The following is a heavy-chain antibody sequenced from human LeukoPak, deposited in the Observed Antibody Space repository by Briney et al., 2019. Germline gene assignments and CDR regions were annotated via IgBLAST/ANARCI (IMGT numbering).Heavy chain of an antibody. CDR3: ARHNRMGAAATLGVFDS. J-gene: IGHJ4*02. D-gene: IGHD6-13*01. CDR2: LHYAGTT. CDR1: GDTISSSNYY. Sequence: PSGTLSFTCTVSGDTISSSNYYWGWIRQPPRKRLEWIGSLHYAGTTYYDPSLRSRVSLSVDTSKNQFSLKLSSVTAADTAVYYCARHNRMGAAATLGVFDSWGQGTLVTVSS. V-gene: IGHV4-39*01.